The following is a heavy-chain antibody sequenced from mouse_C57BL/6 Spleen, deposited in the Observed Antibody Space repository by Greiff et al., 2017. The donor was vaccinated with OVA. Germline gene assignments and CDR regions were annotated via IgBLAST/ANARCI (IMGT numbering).Heavy chain of an antibody. J-gene: IGHJ2*01. CDR2: IYPGSGST. Sequence: QVQLQQPGAELVKPGASVKMSCKASGYTFTSYWITWVKQRPGQGLEWIGDIYPGSGSTNYNEKFKSKATLTVDTSSSTAYMQLSSLTSEDSAVYYCARYRSTLYYFDYWGQGTTLTVSS. CDR3: ARYRSTLYYFDY. CDR1: GYTFTSYW. D-gene: IGHD2-1*01. V-gene: IGHV1-55*01.